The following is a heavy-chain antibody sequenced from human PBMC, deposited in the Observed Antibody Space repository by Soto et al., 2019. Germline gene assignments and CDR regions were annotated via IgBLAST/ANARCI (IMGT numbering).Heavy chain of an antibody. CDR3: ARWWSGSRQGFDP. Sequence: PSETLSLTCAVYGGSFSGQYWSWIRQPPGKGLEWIGEINHSGSINYNPSLESRVTISEDTSKNQFSLKLSSVTAADTAVYYCARWWSGSRQGFDPWGQGTLVTVSS. CDR1: GGSFSGQY. V-gene: IGHV4-34*01. J-gene: IGHJ5*02. D-gene: IGHD3-3*01. CDR2: INHSGSI.